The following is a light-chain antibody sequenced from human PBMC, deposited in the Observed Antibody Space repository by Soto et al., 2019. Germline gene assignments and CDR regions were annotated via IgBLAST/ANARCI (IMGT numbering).Light chain of an antibody. CDR2: EVT. Sequence: QSALTQPPSASGSPGQSVTISCTGTSSDVGAYNFVSWFQQHPGKAPKLIIYEVTKRPSGVPDRFSGSKSGNTASLTVSGLQAEDEAHYHCTSCAGYNNWVFGGGTKLTVL. J-gene: IGLJ3*02. CDR1: SSDVGAYNF. CDR3: TSCAGYNNWV. V-gene: IGLV2-8*01.